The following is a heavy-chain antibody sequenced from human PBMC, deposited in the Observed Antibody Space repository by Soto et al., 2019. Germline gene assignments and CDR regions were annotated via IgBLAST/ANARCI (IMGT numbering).Heavy chain of an antibody. CDR1: GFTFSSYT. V-gene: IGHV3-30-3*01. Sequence: QVQLVESGGGVVQPGRSLRLSCAASGFTFSSYTMHWVRQDPGKGLEWVAVISHDESNKYYADSVKGRFTISRDNSKNTLYLQMKNLRPEDTAVYYCAKGMDSGCDYWGQGTLVTVSS. CDR3: AKGMDSGCDY. J-gene: IGHJ4*02. D-gene: IGHD3-22*01. CDR2: ISHDESNK.